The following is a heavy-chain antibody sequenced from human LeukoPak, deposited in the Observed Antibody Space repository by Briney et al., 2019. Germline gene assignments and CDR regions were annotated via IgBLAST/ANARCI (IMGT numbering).Heavy chain of an antibody. Sequence: ASVKVSCKASGYTFTSYGVSWVRQAPGQGLEWMGWISVYNGKTNYAQSLQGRGTMTTDPSTSTAYMELRSLRSDDTAVYYCARDRRSSSSNSILFDSWGQGTLVTVSS. V-gene: IGHV1-18*01. CDR1: GYTFTSYG. D-gene: IGHD6-6*01. CDR2: ISVYNGKT. CDR3: ARDRRSSSSNSILFDS. J-gene: IGHJ4*02.